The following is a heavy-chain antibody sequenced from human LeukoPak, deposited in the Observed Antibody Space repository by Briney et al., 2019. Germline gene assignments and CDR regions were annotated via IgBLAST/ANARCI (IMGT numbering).Heavy chain of an antibody. D-gene: IGHD1-26*01. Sequence: ASVKVSCKASGYTFTSYYMHWVRQAPGQGLEWMGIINPSGGSTSYAQKFQGRVTMTRDTYTSTVYMELSSLRSEDTAVYYCARVVTRDPELIDAFDIWGQGTMVTVSS. CDR1: GYTFTSYY. CDR2: INPSGGST. V-gene: IGHV1-46*01. CDR3: ARVVTRDPELIDAFDI. J-gene: IGHJ3*02.